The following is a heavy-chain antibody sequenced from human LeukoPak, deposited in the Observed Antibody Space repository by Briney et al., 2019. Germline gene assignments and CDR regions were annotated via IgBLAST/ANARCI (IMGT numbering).Heavy chain of an antibody. CDR1: GFTFSDYY. D-gene: IGHD6-13*01. Sequence: GGSLRLSCAASGFTFSDYYMSWIRQAPGKGLEWVSYISSSGNIIYSADSVKGRFTISRDNAKNSLYLQINSLRAEDTAVYYCARGESGSSWALNWFDPWGQGTLVTVSS. CDR2: ISSSGNII. J-gene: IGHJ5*02. CDR3: ARGESGSSWALNWFDP. V-gene: IGHV3-11*01.